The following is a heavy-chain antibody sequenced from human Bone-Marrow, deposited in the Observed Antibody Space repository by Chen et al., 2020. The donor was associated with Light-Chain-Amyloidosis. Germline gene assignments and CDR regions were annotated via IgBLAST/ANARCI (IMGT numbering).Heavy chain of an antibody. CDR3: ARGGGVVWGDPWYFDL. D-gene: IGHD3-3*01. Sequence: EVQLVESGGGLVQPGGSLRLSCATAGLTVSSYDIHWVRQATGKGLEWFSAFGTAGAPYSPGSVKGRFTISRENAKNSLYLQMNSLRAGDTAVYYCARGGGVVWGDPWYFDLWGRGTLVTVSS. V-gene: IGHV3-13*05. CDR1: GLTVSSYD. CDR2: FGTAGAP. J-gene: IGHJ2*01.